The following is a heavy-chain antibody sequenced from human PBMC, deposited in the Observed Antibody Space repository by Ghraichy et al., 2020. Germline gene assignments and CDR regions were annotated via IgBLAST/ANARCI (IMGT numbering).Heavy chain of an antibody. CDR1: GFTFDDYA. V-gene: IGHV3-9*01. D-gene: IGHD2-2*02. Sequence: GGSLRLSCAASGFTFDDYAMHWVRQAPGKGLEWVSGISWNSGSIGYADSVKGRFTISRDNAKNSLYLQMNSLRAEDTALYYCAKVMVPAAIGYYYYYGMDVWGQGTTVTVSS. CDR2: ISWNSGSI. J-gene: IGHJ6*02. CDR3: AKVMVPAAIGYYYYYGMDV.